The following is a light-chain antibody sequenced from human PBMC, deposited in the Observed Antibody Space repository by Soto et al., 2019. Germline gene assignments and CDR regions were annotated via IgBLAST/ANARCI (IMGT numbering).Light chain of an antibody. J-gene: IGKJ4*01. CDR3: QQRSNWPLT. Sequence: EVVLTQSPATLSLSPGERVTLSCMASQSINTYLAWHQHKPGQGPRLLIYDVSSRAPGIPARFSGSGSGTDFTLTISSLEPEDSAIYYCQQRSNWPLTFGGGTKVDIK. V-gene: IGKV3-11*01. CDR1: QSINTY. CDR2: DVS.